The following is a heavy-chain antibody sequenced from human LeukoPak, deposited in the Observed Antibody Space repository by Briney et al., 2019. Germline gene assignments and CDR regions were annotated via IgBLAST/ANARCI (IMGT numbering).Heavy chain of an antibody. CDR1: GYTFTNYA. Sequence: ASVKVSCKASGYTFTNYALHWVRQAPGQRLEWMGWINTGNGNTKYSQKFQGRVTITRATSASTAYMELSSLRSEDTAVYYCARVGYSGYDSRPVFNCWGQGTLVTVSS. J-gene: IGHJ4*02. CDR2: INTGNGNT. V-gene: IGHV1-3*04. CDR3: ARVGYSGYDSRPVFNC. D-gene: IGHD5-12*01.